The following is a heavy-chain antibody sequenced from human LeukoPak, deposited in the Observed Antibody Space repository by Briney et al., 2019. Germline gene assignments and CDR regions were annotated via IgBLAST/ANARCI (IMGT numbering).Heavy chain of an antibody. J-gene: IGHJ4*02. CDR1: GGSISIGDYY. CDR3: ARDQEDSGTDY. CDR2: IYYSGST. V-gene: IGHV4-31*03. D-gene: IGHD3-10*01. Sequence: SQTLSLTCTVSGGSISIGDYYWSWIRQHPGKGLEWIGYIYYSGSTYYDPSLKSRVTISLDTSKNQFSLKLSSVTAADTAVYYCARDQEDSGTDYWGQGTLVTVSS.